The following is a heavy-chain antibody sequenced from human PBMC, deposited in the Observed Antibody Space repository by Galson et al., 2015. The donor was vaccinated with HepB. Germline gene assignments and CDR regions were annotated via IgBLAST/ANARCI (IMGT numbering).Heavy chain of an antibody. V-gene: IGHV3-30*04. D-gene: IGHD3-22*01. Sequence: SLRLSCAASGFTFSSYAMHWVRQAPGKGLEWVAVISYDGSNKYYADSVKGRFTISRDNSKNTLYLQMNSLRAEDTAVYYCARSLLGRYYYDSSGLDYWGQGTLVTVSS. CDR2: ISYDGSNK. J-gene: IGHJ4*02. CDR3: ARSLLGRYYYDSSGLDY. CDR1: GFTFSSYA.